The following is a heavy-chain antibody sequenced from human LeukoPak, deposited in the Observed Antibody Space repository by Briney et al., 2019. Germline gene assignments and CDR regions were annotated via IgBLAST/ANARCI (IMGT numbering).Heavy chain of an antibody. V-gene: IGHV3-23*01. CDR3: AKIVGASSDY. D-gene: IGHD1-26*01. J-gene: IGHJ4*02. CDR2: ISGSGGST. Sequence: GGSLRLSCAASGFTFSSYGMSWVRQAPGEGLEWVSAISGSGGSTYYADSVKGRFTISRDNSKNTLYLQMNSLRAEDTAVYYCAKIVGASSDYWGQGTLVTVSS. CDR1: GFTFSSYG.